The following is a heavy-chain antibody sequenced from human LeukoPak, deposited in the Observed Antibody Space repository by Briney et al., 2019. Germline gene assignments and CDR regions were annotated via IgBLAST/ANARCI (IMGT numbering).Heavy chain of an antibody. CDR1: GFTFSSYA. J-gene: IGHJ4*02. Sequence: PGGSLRLSCAASGFTFSSYAMSWVRQAPGKGLEWVSAISGSGGSTYYADSVKGRFTISRDNSKNTLYLQMNSLRAEDTAVHYCAKVPEGEYSYGILDYWGQGTLVTVSS. CDR3: AKVPEGEYSYGILDY. V-gene: IGHV3-23*01. CDR2: ISGSGGST. D-gene: IGHD5-18*01.